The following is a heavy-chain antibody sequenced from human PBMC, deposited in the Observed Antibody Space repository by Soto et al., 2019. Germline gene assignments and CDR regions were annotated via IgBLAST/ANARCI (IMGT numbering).Heavy chain of an antibody. CDR2: INHSGST. CDR1: GGSFSGYY. Sequence: SETLSLTCAVYGGSFSGYYWSWIRQPPGKGLEWIGEINHSGSTNYNPSLKSRVTISVDTSKNQFSLKLSSVTAADTAVYYCARGRGIRYFARWFDPWGRGTLVTVSS. CDR3: ARGRGIRYFARWFDP. V-gene: IGHV4-34*01. J-gene: IGHJ5*02. D-gene: IGHD3-9*01.